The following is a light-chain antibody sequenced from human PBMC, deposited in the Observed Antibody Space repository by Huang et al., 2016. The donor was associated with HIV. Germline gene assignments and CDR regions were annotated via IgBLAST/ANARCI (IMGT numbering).Light chain of an antibody. CDR2: AAS. CDR1: QGISSY. J-gene: IGKJ4*01. Sequence: AIRMTQSPSSLSASTGDRVTITCRASQGISSYLAWYQQKPGQAPKLLIYAASTLQSGVPSRVSGSGSGTDFTLTISCLQSEDFATYYCQQYYSYLPLTFGGGTKVEIK. CDR3: QQYYSYLPLT. V-gene: IGKV1-8*01.